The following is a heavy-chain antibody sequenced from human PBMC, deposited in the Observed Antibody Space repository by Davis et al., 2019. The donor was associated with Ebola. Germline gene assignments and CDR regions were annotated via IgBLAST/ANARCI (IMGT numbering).Heavy chain of an antibody. Sequence: GGSLRLSCAASASTFSSYGMHWVRQAPGKGLEWVAVISYDGSNKYYADSVKGRSTISRDNSKNTLYLQMNSLGAEDTAVYYCTRDHGYCSGGSCYSSYFDYWGQGTLVTVSS. CDR1: ASTFSSYG. CDR3: TRDHGYCSGGSCYSSYFDY. J-gene: IGHJ4*02. D-gene: IGHD2-15*01. V-gene: IGHV3-30*19. CDR2: ISYDGSNK.